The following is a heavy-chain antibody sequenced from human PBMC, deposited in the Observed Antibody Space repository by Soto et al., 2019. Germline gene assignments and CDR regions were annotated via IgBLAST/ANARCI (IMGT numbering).Heavy chain of an antibody. CDR3: AREGSYSAYNFAHGIQLWSFDF. J-gene: IGHJ4*02. Sequence: PSETLSLTCTVSGGSINTFYWSWVRQPAGKGLEWIGRIFSSGSTSFNPSLESRVAMSVDTSKNHFSLPLSSVTAADMAVYSCAREGSYSAYNFAHGIQLWSFDFWGQGALVTVSS. CDR2: IFSSGST. D-gene: IGHD5-12*01. CDR1: GGSINTFY. V-gene: IGHV4-4*07.